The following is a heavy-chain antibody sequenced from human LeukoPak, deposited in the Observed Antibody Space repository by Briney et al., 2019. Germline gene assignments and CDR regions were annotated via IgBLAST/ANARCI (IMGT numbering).Heavy chain of an antibody. V-gene: IGHV4-30-2*01. J-gene: IGHJ6*02. D-gene: IGHD3-3*01. Sequence: SETLSLTCAVSGGSISSGGYSWSWIRQPPGKGLEWIGEIYHSGSTNYNPSLKSRVTISVDKSKNQFSLKLSSVTAADTAVYYCPKAGPKPSDSWSVNSGNGRNVGGQGTTVT. CDR1: GGSISSGGYS. CDR3: PKAGPKPSDSWSVNSGNGRNV. CDR2: IYHSGST.